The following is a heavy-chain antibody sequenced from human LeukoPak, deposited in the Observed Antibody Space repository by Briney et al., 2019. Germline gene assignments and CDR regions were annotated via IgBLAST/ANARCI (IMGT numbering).Heavy chain of an antibody. J-gene: IGHJ4*02. D-gene: IGHD4-17*01. CDR2: ISGSGDST. Sequence: GGSLRLSCAASGFTFSSYAMSWVRQAPGKGLEWVSAISGSGDSTYYADSVKGRFTISRDNSKNTLYLQMNSLRAEDTAVYYCAKTPHDYGDYVCDYWGQGTLVTVSS. V-gene: IGHV3-23*01. CDR3: AKTPHDYGDYVCDY. CDR1: GFTFSSYA.